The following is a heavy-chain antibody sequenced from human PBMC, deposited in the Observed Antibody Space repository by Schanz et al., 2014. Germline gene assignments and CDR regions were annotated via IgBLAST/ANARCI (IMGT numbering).Heavy chain of an antibody. D-gene: IGHD6-13*01. CDR1: GITLSGYG. V-gene: IGHV3-33*08. Sequence: QVQLVESGGGVVQPGRSLRLSCAASGITLSGYGLHWVRQAPGKGPEWVALVWSDGNTKYYVDSVKGRFTISRDNAKNSLFLQMNSLSAEDTALYYCARDSGSSSWYPSDYWGQGTLVTVSS. J-gene: IGHJ4*02. CDR2: VWSDGNTK. CDR3: ARDSGSSSWYPSDY.